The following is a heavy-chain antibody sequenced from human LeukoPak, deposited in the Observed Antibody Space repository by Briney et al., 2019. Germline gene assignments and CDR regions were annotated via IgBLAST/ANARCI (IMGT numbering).Heavy chain of an antibody. J-gene: IGHJ6*02. CDR3: ARGDYYYGMDV. V-gene: IGHV4-30-4*01. Sequence: SETLPLTCTVSGGSISSGDYYWSWIRQPPGKGLEWIGYIYYSGSTYYNPSLKSRVTISVDTSKNQFSLKLSSVTAADTAVYYCARGDYYYGMDVWGQGTTVTVSS. CDR1: GGSISSGDYY. CDR2: IYYSGST.